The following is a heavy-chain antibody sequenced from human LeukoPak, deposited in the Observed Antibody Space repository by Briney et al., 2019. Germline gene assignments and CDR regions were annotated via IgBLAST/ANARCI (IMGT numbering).Heavy chain of an antibody. CDR3: ATIYGVSCGQGDAFDI. J-gene: IGHJ3*02. Sequence: ASVKVSCKVSGYTRTELSMHWVRQAPGTGLEWMGVFDHEDGETIKPQKFQGRLTMNEDTSTDTAYMELSSLRSEETVFYCCATIYGVSCGQGDAFDIWAQGTRVTVSS. CDR1: GYTRTELS. D-gene: IGHD2-8*01. CDR2: FDHEDGET. V-gene: IGHV1-24*01.